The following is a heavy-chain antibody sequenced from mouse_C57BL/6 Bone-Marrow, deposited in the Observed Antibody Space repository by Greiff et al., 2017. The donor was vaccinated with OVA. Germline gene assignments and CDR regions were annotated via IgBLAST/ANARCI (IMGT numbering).Heavy chain of an antibody. CDR1: GFTFSSYA. J-gene: IGHJ3*01. V-gene: IGHV5-4*03. Sequence: EVKLVESGGGLVKPGGSLKLSCAASGFTFSSYAMSWVRQTPEKRLEWVATISDGGSYTYYPDNVKGRFTISRDNAKNNLYLQMRHLKSEDKASYSWSGWTMITTAFASGGQGTLVTVSA. CDR3: SGWTMITTAFAS. CDR2: ISDGGSYT. D-gene: IGHD2-4*01.